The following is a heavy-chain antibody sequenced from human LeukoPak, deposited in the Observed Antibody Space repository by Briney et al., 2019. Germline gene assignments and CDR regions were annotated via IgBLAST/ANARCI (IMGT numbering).Heavy chain of an antibody. J-gene: IGHJ4*02. Sequence: GGSLRPSCAASGFTFSSYGMHWVRQAPGKGLEWVAFIRYDGSNKYYADSVKGRFTISRDNSKNTLYLQMNSLRAEDTAVYYCAKDSYYGSGSYYTPYYFDYWGQGTLVTVSS. CDR1: GFTFSSYG. V-gene: IGHV3-30*02. D-gene: IGHD3-10*01. CDR3: AKDSYYGSGSYYTPYYFDY. CDR2: IRYDGSNK.